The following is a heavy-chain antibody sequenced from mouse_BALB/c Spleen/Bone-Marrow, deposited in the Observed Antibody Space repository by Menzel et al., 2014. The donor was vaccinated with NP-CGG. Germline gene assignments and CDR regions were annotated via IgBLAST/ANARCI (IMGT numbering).Heavy chain of an antibody. CDR3: ARHNYDETWFAC. V-gene: IGHV5-12*02. CDR2: ISNGGGST. J-gene: IGHJ3*01. D-gene: IGHD2-4*01. CDR1: GFTFSDYY. Sequence: EVQLVESGGGLVQPGGSLKLSCATSGFTFSDYYMYWVRQTPEKRLEWVAYISNGGGSTYYPDTVKGRFTISRDNAKNTLYLQMSRLKSEDTAMYYCARHNYDETWFACWGQGTLVTVSA.